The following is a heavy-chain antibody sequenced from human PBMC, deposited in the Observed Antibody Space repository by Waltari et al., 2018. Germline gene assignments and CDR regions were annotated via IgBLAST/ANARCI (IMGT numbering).Heavy chain of an antibody. J-gene: IGHJ3*02. Sequence: QVQLQESGPGLVKPSETLSLTCTVSGGSISSYYWSWIRQPPGKGLEWIGYIYYSGSTNSNPSLKSRVTISVDTSKNQFSLKLSSVTAADTAVYYCARDSIPQKAFDIWGQGTMVTVSS. CDR2: IYYSGST. CDR1: GGSISSYY. V-gene: IGHV4-59*01. CDR3: ARDSIPQKAFDI. D-gene: IGHD2-2*02.